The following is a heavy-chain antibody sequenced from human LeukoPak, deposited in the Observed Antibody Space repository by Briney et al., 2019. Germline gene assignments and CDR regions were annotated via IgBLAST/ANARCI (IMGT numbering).Heavy chain of an antibody. Sequence: GGSLRLSCAASGFTFSSFEMNWVRQAPGKGLEWVSGISGSGDSTYYADSVKGRFTISRDNSKNTLYLQMNSLRAEDTAVYYCARRSGIAVAGAFDYWGQGTLVTVSS. D-gene: IGHD6-19*01. CDR1: GFTFSSFE. J-gene: IGHJ4*02. CDR3: ARRSGIAVAGAFDY. CDR2: ISGSGDST. V-gene: IGHV3-23*01.